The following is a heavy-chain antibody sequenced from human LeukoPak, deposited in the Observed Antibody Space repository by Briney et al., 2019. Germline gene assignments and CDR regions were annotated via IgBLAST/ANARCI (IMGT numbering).Heavy chain of an antibody. Sequence: GGSLRLSCAASGFTFDDYAMHWVRQAPGKGLEWVSGISWNSGSIGYADSVKGRFTISRDNPKNTLYLQMNGLRAEDTAVYYCARETPSGYYFDYWGQGTLVTVSS. CDR3: ARETPSGYYFDY. V-gene: IGHV3-9*01. J-gene: IGHJ4*02. CDR2: ISWNSGSI. CDR1: GFTFDDYA. D-gene: IGHD3-10*01.